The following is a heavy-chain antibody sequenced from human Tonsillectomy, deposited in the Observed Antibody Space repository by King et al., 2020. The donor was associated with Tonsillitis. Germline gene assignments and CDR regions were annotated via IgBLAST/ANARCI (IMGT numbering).Heavy chain of an antibody. CDR1: GFTFSSYS. J-gene: IGHJ3*02. D-gene: IGHD3-10*01. CDR3: ARAGHYGDAVDI. CDR2: VSSSSSYR. V-gene: IGHV3-21*01. Sequence: EVQLVESGGGLVKPGGSLRLSCAASGFTFSSYSMNWVRQAPGKGLEWVSSVSSSSSYRYYAESVKGRFTISRDNAKNSLYLQMNSLRAEDTAVYYCARAGHYGDAVDIWGQGTMVTVSS.